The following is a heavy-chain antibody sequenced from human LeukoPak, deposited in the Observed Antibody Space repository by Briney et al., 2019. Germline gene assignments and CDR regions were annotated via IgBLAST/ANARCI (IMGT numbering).Heavy chain of an antibody. CDR3: ARGAEAETSPLDF. V-gene: IGHV1-2*02. D-gene: IGHD6-13*01. Sequence: ASVKVSCKASGYIFSDYYMHWARQAPGQGLEWLGWINPRTGAADYAQQFRGRVTMTRDTSINTDFMEMKRVTSDDTAVYYCARGAEAETSPLDFWGQGTLVTVSS. J-gene: IGHJ4*02. CDR2: INPRTGAA. CDR1: GYIFSDYY.